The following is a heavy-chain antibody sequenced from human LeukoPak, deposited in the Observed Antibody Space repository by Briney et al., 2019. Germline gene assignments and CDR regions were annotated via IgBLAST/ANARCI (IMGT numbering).Heavy chain of an antibody. V-gene: IGHV1-3*01. CDR3: ARVAFGGAYTFMDV. J-gene: IGHJ6*02. Sequence: ASVKVSCKASGYTFTSYAMHWVRQAPGQRLEWMGWINAGNGNTKYSQKFQGRVTTTRDTSASTAYMELSSLRSEDTAVYYCARVAFGGAYTFMDVWGQGTTVTVSS. CDR1: GYTFTSYA. CDR2: INAGNGNT. D-gene: IGHD3-16*01.